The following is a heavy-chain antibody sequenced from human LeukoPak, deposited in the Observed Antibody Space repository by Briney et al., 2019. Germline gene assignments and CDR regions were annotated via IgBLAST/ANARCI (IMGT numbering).Heavy chain of an antibody. CDR3: VRSSASKYDY. J-gene: IGHJ4*02. CDR1: GFTFSNYA. V-gene: IGHV3-64D*06. D-gene: IGHD2-2*01. Sequence: QPGGSPRLSCSASGFTFSNYAMHWVRQAPGKGPQHVSTISGSGDATHYTDSMKGRFIISRDNSRNTLYLQMSGLRSEDTAVYYCVRSSASKYDYWGQGTLVTVSS. CDR2: ISGSGDAT.